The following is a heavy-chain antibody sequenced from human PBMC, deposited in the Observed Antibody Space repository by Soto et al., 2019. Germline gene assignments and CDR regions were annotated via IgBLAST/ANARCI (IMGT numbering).Heavy chain of an antibody. J-gene: IGHJ4*02. Sequence: SETLSLTCTVSGGSISSGGYYWSWIRQHPGKGLEWIGYIYYSGSTYYNPSLKSRVTISVDTSKNQFSLKLSSVTAADTAVYYCARDPADGYKTGGFDYWGQGTLVTVSS. D-gene: IGHD5-12*01. CDR3: ARDPADGYKTGGFDY. CDR1: GGSISSGGYY. CDR2: IYYSGST. V-gene: IGHV4-31*03.